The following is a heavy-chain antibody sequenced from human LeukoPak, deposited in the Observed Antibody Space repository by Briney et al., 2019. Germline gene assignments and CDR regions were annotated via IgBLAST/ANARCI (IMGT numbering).Heavy chain of an antibody. CDR2: INHDGSST. J-gene: IGHJ6*03. D-gene: IGHD3-10*01. CDR1: GFTFTTFW. V-gene: IGHV3-74*01. CDR3: AKDMVRGVNNYYYYMDV. Sequence: PGGSLRLSCATSGFTFTTFWMHWVRQAPGKGLVWVSRINHDGSSTNYADSVKGRFTISRDNAKNSLYLQMNSLRAEDTALYYCAKDMVRGVNNYYYYMDVWGKGTTVTISS.